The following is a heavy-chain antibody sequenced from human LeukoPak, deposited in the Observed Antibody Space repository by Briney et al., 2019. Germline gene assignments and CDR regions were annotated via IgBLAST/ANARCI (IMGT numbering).Heavy chain of an antibody. CDR3: AKDIRHSPTNFDY. J-gene: IGHJ4*02. Sequence: GGSLRLSCAASGLTFDDYAMHWVRQAPGRGLEWVSGISWNSGSIGYADSVKGRFTISRDNAKNSLYLQMNSLRAEDTALYYCAKDIRHSPTNFDYWGQGTLVTVSS. CDR2: ISWNSGSI. CDR1: GLTFDDYA. V-gene: IGHV3-9*01. D-gene: IGHD2/OR15-2a*01.